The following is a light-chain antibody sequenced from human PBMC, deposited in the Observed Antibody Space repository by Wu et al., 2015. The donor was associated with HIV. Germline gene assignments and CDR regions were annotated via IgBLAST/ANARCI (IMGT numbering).Light chain of an antibody. CDR3: QQYGSSPVLS. V-gene: IGKV3-20*01. CDR2: GAS. Sequence: EIVLTQSPGTLSLSPGERATLSCRASQTVSSSYLAWYQQKPGQAPRLPIYGASSRATGIPDRFSGAGSGTDFTLTISRPEPEDFAVYYCQQYGSSPVLSFGGGPRWRSN. J-gene: IGKJ4*01. CDR1: QTVSSSY.